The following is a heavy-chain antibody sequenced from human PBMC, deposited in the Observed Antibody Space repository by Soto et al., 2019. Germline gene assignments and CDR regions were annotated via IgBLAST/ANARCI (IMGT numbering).Heavy chain of an antibody. D-gene: IGHD3-9*01. CDR1: GGSFSGYY. CDR2: INDRGSI. Sequence: QVQLQQWGAGPLRPLETLSLTCGVSGGSFSGYYWAWIRQSPGKGLEWIGEINDRGSINYNPSLKSRVSITVVSSKNHYSLNLRSVTASDRAVYFCALESDAILTRPPWVLDFDLWCRGTLVTVSS. J-gene: IGHJ2*01. V-gene: IGHV4-34*01. CDR3: ALESDAILTRPPWVLDFDL.